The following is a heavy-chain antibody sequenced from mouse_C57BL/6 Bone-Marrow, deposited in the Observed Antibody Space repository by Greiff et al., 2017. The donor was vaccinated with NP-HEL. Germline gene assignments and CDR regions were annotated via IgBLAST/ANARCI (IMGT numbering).Heavy chain of an antibody. Sequence: VQLQQSGAELVMPGASVKLSCKASGYTFTSYWMHWVKQRPGQGLEWIGEIDPSDSYTNYNQKFKGKSTLTVDKSSSTAYMQLSSLTSEDSAVYYCASFITTVGGYFDVWGTGTTVTVSS. D-gene: IGHD1-1*01. CDR3: ASFITTVGGYFDV. CDR1: GYTFTSYW. J-gene: IGHJ1*03. CDR2: IDPSDSYT. V-gene: IGHV1-69*01.